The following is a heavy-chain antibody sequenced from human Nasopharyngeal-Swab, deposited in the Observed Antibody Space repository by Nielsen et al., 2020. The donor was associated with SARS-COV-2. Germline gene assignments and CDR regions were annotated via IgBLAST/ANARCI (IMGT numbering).Heavy chain of an antibody. Sequence: GGSLRLSCAASGFTFSNAWMSRVRQAPGKGLEWVGRIKSKTDGGTTDYAAPVKGRFTISRDDSKNTLYLQMNSLKTEDTAVYYCTTGGRWELRPIDYWGQGTLVTVSS. CDR1: GFTFSNAW. CDR3: TTGGRWELRPIDY. V-gene: IGHV3-15*01. CDR2: IKSKTDGGTT. J-gene: IGHJ4*02. D-gene: IGHD1-26*01.